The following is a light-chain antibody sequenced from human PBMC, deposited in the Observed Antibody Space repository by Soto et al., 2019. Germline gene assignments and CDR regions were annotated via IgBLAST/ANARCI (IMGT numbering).Light chain of an antibody. Sequence: DIVMTQSPDSLAVSLGERATINCKSSQSVLYRSSNKNYLAWYQQKPGQPPKLHIYWASTRESGVPDRCSGSGSGTDFTLPISSLQAEDVAVYYCQQYYSAPQTFGQGTKLEIK. J-gene: IGKJ2*01. V-gene: IGKV4-1*01. CDR1: QSVLYRSSNKNY. CDR2: WAS. CDR3: QQYYSAPQT.